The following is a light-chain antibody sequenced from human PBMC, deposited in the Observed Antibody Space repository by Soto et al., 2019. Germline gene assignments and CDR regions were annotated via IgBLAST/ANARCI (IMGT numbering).Light chain of an antibody. CDR3: QQYHTYST. CDR1: QSINSW. J-gene: IGKJ4*01. CDR2: KAS. V-gene: IGKV1-5*03. Sequence: DIQMTQSPSTLSASVGDTVTITCRASQSINSWLAWYQQKPGKAPKALIYKASTLESGLTSRFSGSGSVTELTLTILGLQPDDFATYYCQQYHTYSTVGGGTKVVIK.